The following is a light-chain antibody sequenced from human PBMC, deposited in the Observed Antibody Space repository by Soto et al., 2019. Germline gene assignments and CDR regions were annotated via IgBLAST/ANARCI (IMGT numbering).Light chain of an antibody. V-gene: IGKV3-20*01. CDR3: QQCVTSPSIT. CDR1: ESIGDY. Sequence: EIVLTQSPGALSLSPGDRATLSCWASESIGDYLAWYQQRPGQAPRLLIYAASRRASGTPHRFSGSGSERAFTLAISGLEPADFGVYYCQQCVTSPSITFGQGTRLEIK. J-gene: IGKJ5*01. CDR2: AAS.